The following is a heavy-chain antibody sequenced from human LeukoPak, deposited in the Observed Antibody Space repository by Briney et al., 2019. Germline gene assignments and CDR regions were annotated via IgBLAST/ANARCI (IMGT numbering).Heavy chain of an antibody. CDR1: GGSISSYY. J-gene: IGHJ3*02. CDR3: VRSDSSSSHTAFDI. Sequence: SETLSLTCTVSGGSISSYYWSWIRQPPGKGLEWIGRTYSSGSTNHNPSLESRVTISVDTSKNQFSLKLSSVTAADTAVYYCVRSDSSSSHTAFDIWGQGTMVTVSS. D-gene: IGHD6-13*01. V-gene: IGHV4-4*07. CDR2: TYSSGST.